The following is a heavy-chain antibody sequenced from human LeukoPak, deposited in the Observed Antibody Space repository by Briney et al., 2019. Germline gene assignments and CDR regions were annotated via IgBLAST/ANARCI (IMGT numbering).Heavy chain of an antibody. CDR1: GYTFTGYY. Sequence: GASVKVSCKASGYTFTGYYMHWVRQAPGQGLEWMGRINPNSGGTNYAQKFQGRVTMTRDTSISTAYMELSSLRSEDTAVYYCARGLSIAPVAFDIWGQGTMVTVSS. J-gene: IGHJ3*02. D-gene: IGHD6-6*01. CDR2: INPNSGGT. V-gene: IGHV1-2*06. CDR3: ARGLSIAPVAFDI.